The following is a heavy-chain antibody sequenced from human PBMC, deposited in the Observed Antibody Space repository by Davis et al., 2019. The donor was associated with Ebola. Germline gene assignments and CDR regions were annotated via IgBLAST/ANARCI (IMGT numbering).Heavy chain of an antibody. Sequence: PGGSLRLSCAASGFTFSNFRMHWVRQSPGKGLVWVSRIKTDGGMTGYGDSVQGRFTISRDNSKNTLYLQMSSLRAEDTAVYYCARDLPGGDWYFDLWVRGTLVTVSS. CDR2: IKTDGGMT. CDR1: GFTFSNFR. J-gene: IGHJ2*01. CDR3: ARDLPGGDWYFDL. D-gene: IGHD1-14*01. V-gene: IGHV3-74*01.